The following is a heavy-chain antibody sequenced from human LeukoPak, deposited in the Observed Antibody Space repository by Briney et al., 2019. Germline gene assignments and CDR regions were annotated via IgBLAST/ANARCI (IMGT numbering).Heavy chain of an antibody. CDR2: IYYSGST. Sequence: SEPLSLTCTVSGRSISSHYWIWIRQPPGKGLECIGYIYYSGSTNYNPPLKRRVTISVDTSKNQFSLKLNSMAAADTVLYYCARHGRANGLDIWGQGTMVTVSS. CDR1: GRSISSHY. CDR3: ARHGRANGLDI. V-gene: IGHV4-59*08. D-gene: IGHD2-8*01. J-gene: IGHJ3*02.